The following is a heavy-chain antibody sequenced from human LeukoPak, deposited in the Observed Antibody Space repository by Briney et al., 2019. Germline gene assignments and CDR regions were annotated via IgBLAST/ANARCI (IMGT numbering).Heavy chain of an antibody. J-gene: IGHJ4*02. V-gene: IGHV3-20*01. Sequence: GSLRLSCAASGFTFDDYGMSWVRQAPGKGLEWVSGINWNGGSTGYADSVKGRFTISRDNAKNSLYLQMNSLRAEDTALYHCARDSAYYDFWSGYFYWGQGTLVTVSS. CDR1: GFTFDDYG. CDR2: INWNGGST. D-gene: IGHD3-3*01. CDR3: ARDSAYYDFWSGYFY.